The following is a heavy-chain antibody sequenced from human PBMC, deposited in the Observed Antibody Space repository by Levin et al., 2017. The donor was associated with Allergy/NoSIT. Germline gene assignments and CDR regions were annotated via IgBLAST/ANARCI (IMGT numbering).Heavy chain of an antibody. CDR1: GFSFGNYW. D-gene: IGHD1-1*01. J-gene: IGHJ4*02. CDR3: ARGQHDNTYHFDY. V-gene: IGHV3-74*01. Sequence: GESLKISCAASGFSFGNYWIHWVRQTPGEGLVWVSRINPDGTTIHHADSVKGRITISRDNAKNMVYLQVTSLRIEDTAVYYCARGQHDNTYHFDYWGQGALVTVSS. CDR2: INPDGTTI.